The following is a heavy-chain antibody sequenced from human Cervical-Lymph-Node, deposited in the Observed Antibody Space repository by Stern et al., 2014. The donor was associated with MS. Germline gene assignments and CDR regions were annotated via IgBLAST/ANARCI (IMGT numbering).Heavy chain of an antibody. D-gene: IGHD2-8*02. CDR2: VYYSGAT. J-gene: IGHJ4*02. CDR1: GDSISSYTHY. Sequence: QVQLQESGPGLVKPSETLSLTCAVSGDSISSYTHYWAWIRQPPGKGLEWIGSVYYSGATYYNPSLQSPVTISVDTPKNPFSLGLTSVTAADTAVYYCAKHACTGAACPFDLWGQGTLVTVSS. CDR3: AKHACTGAACPFDL. V-gene: IGHV4-39*01.